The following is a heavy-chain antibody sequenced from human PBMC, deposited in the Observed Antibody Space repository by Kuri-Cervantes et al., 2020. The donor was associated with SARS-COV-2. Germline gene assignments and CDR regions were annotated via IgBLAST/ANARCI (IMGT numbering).Heavy chain of an antibody. CDR2: IYYSGST. CDR3: ARHAQQWLVRYFDY. D-gene: IGHD6-19*01. Sequence: SETLSLTCTVSGGSISSFYWTWIRQPPGTGLEWIGSIYYSGSTYYNPSLKSRVTISVDTSKNQFSLKLSSVTAADTAVYYCARHAQQWLVRYFDYWGQGNLV. J-gene: IGHJ4*02. CDR1: GGSISSFY. V-gene: IGHV4-59*05.